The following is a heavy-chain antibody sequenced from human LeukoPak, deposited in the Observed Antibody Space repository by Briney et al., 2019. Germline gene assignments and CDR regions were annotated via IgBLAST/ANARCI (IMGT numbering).Heavy chain of an antibody. J-gene: IGHJ4*02. CDR2: VSGRDDST. D-gene: IGHD3-9*01. Sequence: GGSLRLSCAASGFTFSNYAMSWVRQAPGKGLEWASAVSGRDDSTYYADSVKGRFTISRDTSKNTLYLQMNSLRAEDTAVYHCAKWGDYDILTGYYDPDYWGQGTLVTVSS. CDR1: GFTFSNYA. CDR3: AKWGDYDILTGYYDPDY. V-gene: IGHV3-23*01.